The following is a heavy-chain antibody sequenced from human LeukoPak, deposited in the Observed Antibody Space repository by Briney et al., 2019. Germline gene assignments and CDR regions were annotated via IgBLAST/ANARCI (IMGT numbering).Heavy chain of an antibody. Sequence: PSQTLSLTCTVSGGSISSGSYYWSWIRQPAGKGLEWIGRIYTSGSTNYNPSLKSRVTISVDTSKNQFSLKLSSVTAADTAVYYCARVLLTGSSWYQGAFDIWGQGTMVTVSS. CDR2: IYTSGST. V-gene: IGHV4-61*02. D-gene: IGHD6-13*01. J-gene: IGHJ3*02. CDR1: GGSISSGSYY. CDR3: ARVLLTGSSWYQGAFDI.